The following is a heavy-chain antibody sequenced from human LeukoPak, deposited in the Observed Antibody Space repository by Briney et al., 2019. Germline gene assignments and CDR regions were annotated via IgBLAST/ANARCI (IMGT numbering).Heavy chain of an antibody. D-gene: IGHD6-6*01. V-gene: IGHV3-23*01. CDR3: AKDLQPYLEYSWSAGIDY. CDR2: IVGSGGST. J-gene: IGHJ4*02. CDR1: GFTFSSYA. Sequence: GGSLRLSCAASGFTFSSYAMNWVRQAPGKGLEWVSTIVGSGGSTYSADSVKGRFTISRDNSKNTLYLQMNSLRAEDTAVYYCAKDLQPYLEYSWSAGIDYWGQGTLVTVSS.